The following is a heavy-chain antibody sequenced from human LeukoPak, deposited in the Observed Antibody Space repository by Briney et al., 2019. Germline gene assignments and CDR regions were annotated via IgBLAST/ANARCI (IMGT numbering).Heavy chain of an antibody. J-gene: IGHJ1*01. V-gene: IGHV3-30-3*01. CDR2: ISYDGSNK. Sequence: PGGSLRLSCAASGFTFSSYAMHWVRQAPGKGLEWVAVISYDGSNKYYADSVKGRFTISRDNSKNTLYLQMNSLRAEDTAVYYCARDYGSGSSEYFQHWGQGTLVTVSS. D-gene: IGHD3-10*01. CDR1: GFTFSSYA. CDR3: ARDYGSGSSEYFQH.